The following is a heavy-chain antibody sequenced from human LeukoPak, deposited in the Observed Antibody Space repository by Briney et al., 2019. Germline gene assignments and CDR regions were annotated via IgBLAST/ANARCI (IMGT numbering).Heavy chain of an antibody. Sequence: ASVKVSCKASGYTFTGYYMHWVRQAPGQGLEWRGIINPSGGSTSYAQKFQGRVTMTRDMSTSTVYMELSSLRSEGTAVYYCARDVDTAMVREDRWFDPWGQGTLVTVSS. J-gene: IGHJ5*02. D-gene: IGHD5-18*01. CDR3: ARDVDTAMVREDRWFDP. CDR2: INPSGGST. V-gene: IGHV1-46*01. CDR1: GYTFTGYY.